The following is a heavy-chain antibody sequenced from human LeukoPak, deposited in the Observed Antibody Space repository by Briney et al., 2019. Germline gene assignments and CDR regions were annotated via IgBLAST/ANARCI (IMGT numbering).Heavy chain of an antibody. V-gene: IGHV3-30*04. CDR3: AKDSSVYYYDSRNLDY. CDR2: IPYDGSNK. Sequence: GRTLILFCSASGFIFSSYAMLWVRQDPGKGLQWLALIPYDGSNKYYADSVKGRFTVSRDNYKNTLYLQMNSLRVEDTAVYYCAKDSSVYYYDSRNLDYWGQGTLVTVSS. J-gene: IGHJ4*02. D-gene: IGHD3-22*01. CDR1: GFIFSSYA.